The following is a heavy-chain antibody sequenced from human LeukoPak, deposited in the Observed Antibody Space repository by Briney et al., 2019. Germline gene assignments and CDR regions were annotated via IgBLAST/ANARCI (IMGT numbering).Heavy chain of an antibody. Sequence: SQTLSLTCAISGDSVSSNSAAWNSIRQSPSRGLEWSGRTYYRSKWYNDYAASVKSRIIIKPDTSKSQFSLRLNSVTPEDTAIYFCARGRSWPLDYWGQGTLVTVSS. CDR3: ARGRSWPLDY. V-gene: IGHV6-1*01. J-gene: IGHJ4*02. CDR1: GDSVSSNSAA. CDR2: TYYRSKWYN. D-gene: IGHD6-13*01.